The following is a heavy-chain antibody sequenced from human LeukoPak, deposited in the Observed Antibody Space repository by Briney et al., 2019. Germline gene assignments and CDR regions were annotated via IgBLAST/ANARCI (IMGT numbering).Heavy chain of an antibody. Sequence: GGSLRLSCAASGFTFSSYVMHWVRQAPGKGLEWVAIISYDGSNEYYADSVKGRFTISKDNSKNTVYLQMNSLRAEDTAVYFCARELRGRFDCWGQGTLVTVSS. D-gene: IGHD4-17*01. CDR2: ISYDGSNE. J-gene: IGHJ4*02. CDR3: ARELRGRFDC. CDR1: GFTFSSYV. V-gene: IGHV3-30*14.